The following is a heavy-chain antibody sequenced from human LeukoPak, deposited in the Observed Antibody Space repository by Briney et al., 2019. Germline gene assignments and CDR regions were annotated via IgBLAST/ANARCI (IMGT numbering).Heavy chain of an antibody. V-gene: IGHV3-74*01. D-gene: IGHD1-26*01. CDR3: ARDVTYSGSYHDVCDV. J-gene: IGHJ3*01. CDR1: GFTFRSYW. CDR2: INSDGSRT. Sequence: GGSLRLSCAASGFTFRSYWMHWVRQAPGKGLVWVSRINSDGSRTNYADSVKGRFTVSRDNAKNTLYLLMNSLRAEDTAVYYCARDVTYSGSYHDVCDVWGQGTMVTVSS.